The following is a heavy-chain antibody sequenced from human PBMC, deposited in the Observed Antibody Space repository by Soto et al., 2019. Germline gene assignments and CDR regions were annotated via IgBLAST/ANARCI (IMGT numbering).Heavy chain of an antibody. CDR2: ISSSSSYI. J-gene: IGHJ6*03. CDR3: ARDFQLDRPVYYYYYMDV. V-gene: IGHV3-21*01. Sequence: EVQLVESGGGLVKPGGSLRLSCAASGFTFSSYSMNWVRQAPGKGLEWVSSISSSSSYIYYADSVKGRFTISRDNAKNSLYLQINSLRAEDTAVYYCARDFQLDRPVYYYYYMDVWGKGTTFTVSS. CDR1: GFTFSSYS. D-gene: IGHD1-1*01.